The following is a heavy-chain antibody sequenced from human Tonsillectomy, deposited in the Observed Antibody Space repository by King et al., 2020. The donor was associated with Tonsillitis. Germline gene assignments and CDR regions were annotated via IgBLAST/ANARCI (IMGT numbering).Heavy chain of an antibody. CDR2: IYFSGYT. D-gene: IGHD5-18*01. V-gene: IGHV4-39*01. CDR1: GDSLSSNSYY. CDR3: ARAVGYGPLYYFDY. Sequence: LQLQESGPGLVKPSETLSLTCTVSGDSLSSNSYYWGWIRQPPGKGLEWIACIYFSGYTYYNPSLQSRVPISVDTSTSQFSLTLSSVTAEDTAVYYCARAVGYGPLYYFDYWGQGALVTVSS. J-gene: IGHJ4*02.